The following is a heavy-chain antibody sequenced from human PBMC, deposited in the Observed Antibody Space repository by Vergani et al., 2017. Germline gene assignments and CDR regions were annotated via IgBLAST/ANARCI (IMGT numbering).Heavy chain of an antibody. D-gene: IGHD3-10*01. CDR1: GGSFSGYY. Sequence: QVQLQQWGAGLLKPSETLSLTCAVYGGSFSGYYWGFIRQPPGKGLEWIGSISSSGSPYSNPTLKSRLAFSVDTSKNLFSLRLKSVTATDTGMYYCARPVGPSAIADGYHVWGQGTMVTVS. J-gene: IGHJ3*01. V-gene: IGHV4-34*01. CDR2: ISSSGSP. CDR3: ARPVGPSAIADGYHV.